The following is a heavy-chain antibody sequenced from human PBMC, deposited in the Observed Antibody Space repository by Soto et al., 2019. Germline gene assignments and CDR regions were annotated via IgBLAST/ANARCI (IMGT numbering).Heavy chain of an antibody. V-gene: IGHV3-21*01. CDR2: ISSSSSYI. CDR1: GFTFSSYS. D-gene: IGHD2-15*01. Sequence: EVQLVESGGGRGKPGGSLRLSCAAAGFTFSSYSMNWVRQAPGRGLEWFSSISSSSSYIYYADSVKCRFSISRDNAKNSLYLQINSLRAEDTAVYYCARDHTPFCSGGSCYPDYYYYGMDVWGQGTTVTVSS. CDR3: ARDHTPFCSGGSCYPDYYYYGMDV. J-gene: IGHJ6*02.